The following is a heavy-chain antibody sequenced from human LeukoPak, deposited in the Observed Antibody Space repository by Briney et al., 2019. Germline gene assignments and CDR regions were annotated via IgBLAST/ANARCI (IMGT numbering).Heavy chain of an antibody. Sequence: SETLSLTCAVYGGSFSGYYWSWIRQPPGKGLEWIGEINHSGSTNYNPSLKSRVTISVDTSKNQFSLKLSSVTAADTAVYYCARGRLVVRFLPRLARYYMDVWGKGTTVTVSS. CDR3: ARGRLVVRFLPRLARYYMDV. CDR2: INHSGST. CDR1: GGSFSGYY. J-gene: IGHJ6*03. V-gene: IGHV4-34*01. D-gene: IGHD3-16*01.